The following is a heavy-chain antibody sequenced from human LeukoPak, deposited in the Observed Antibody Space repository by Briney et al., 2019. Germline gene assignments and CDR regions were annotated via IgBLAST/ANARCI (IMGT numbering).Heavy chain of an antibody. J-gene: IGHJ2*01. CDR3: ARLRDTIFGVVLYWYFDL. CDR2: IYYSGST. D-gene: IGHD3-3*01. CDR1: GGSISSYY. V-gene: IGHV4-59*08. Sequence: PSETLSLTCTVSGGSISSYYWSWIRQPPGKGLEWIGYIYYSGSTNYNPSLKSRVTISVDTSKNQFSLKLSSVTAADTAVYYCARLRDTIFGVVLYWYFDLWGRGTLVTVSS.